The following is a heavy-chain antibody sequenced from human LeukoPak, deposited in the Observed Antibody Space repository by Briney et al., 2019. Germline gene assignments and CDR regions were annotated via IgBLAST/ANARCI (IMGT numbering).Heavy chain of an antibody. D-gene: IGHD4-23*01. V-gene: IGHV3-53*01. J-gene: IGHJ3*02. CDR2: IYSGGST. CDR1: GFTVSSNY. Sequence: QTGGSLRLSCAASGFTVSSNYMSWVRQAPGKGLEWVSVIYSGGSTYYADPVKGRFTISRDNSKNTLYLQMNSLRAEDTAVYYCARAFGGSRAFDIWGQGTMVTVSS. CDR3: ARAFGGSRAFDI.